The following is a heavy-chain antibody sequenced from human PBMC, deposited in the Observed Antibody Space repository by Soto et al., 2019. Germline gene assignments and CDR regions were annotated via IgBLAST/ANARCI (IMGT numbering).Heavy chain of an antibody. D-gene: IGHD3-10*01. Sequence: SETLSLTCTVSGGSISSYYWSWIRQPPGKGLEWIGYICYSGSTNYNPSLKSRVTISVDTSKNQFSLKLSSVTAADTAVYYCARLLESITMVRGVIIKNHYYYYMDVWGKGTTVTVSS. CDR1: GGSISSYY. V-gene: IGHV4-59*08. J-gene: IGHJ6*03. CDR2: ICYSGST. CDR3: ARLLESITMVRGVIIKNHYYYYMDV.